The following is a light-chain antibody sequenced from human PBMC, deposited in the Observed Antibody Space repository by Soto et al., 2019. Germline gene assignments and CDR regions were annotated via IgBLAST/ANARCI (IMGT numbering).Light chain of an antibody. V-gene: IGKV3-20*01. Sequence: EIVLTQSPGTLSLSTGERATLSCRASQSVSSSYLAWYQQKPGQAPRLLIFGASSRATGIPDRFSGSGSGTHFTLTISRLEPGDFAVYYCQHFCGTTCTFGQGTRLEIK. CDR3: QHFCGTTCT. CDR2: GAS. CDR1: QSVSSSY. J-gene: IGKJ5*01.